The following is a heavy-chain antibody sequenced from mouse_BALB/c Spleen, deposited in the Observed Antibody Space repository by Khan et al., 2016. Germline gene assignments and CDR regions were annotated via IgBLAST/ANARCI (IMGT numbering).Heavy chain of an antibody. CDR1: GFTFSDYY. D-gene: IGHD2-4*01. CDR3: VREGLRRGFAY. J-gene: IGHJ3*01. Sequence: EVKLVESGGGLVKPGGSLKLSCAASGFTFSDYYMYWVRQTPEKRLEWVATISDGGSYTYYPDSVKGRFTISRDNAKNNLYLQMSSLKSEDTAMYYCVREGLRRGFAYWGQGTLVTVSA. V-gene: IGHV5-4*02. CDR2: ISDGGSYT.